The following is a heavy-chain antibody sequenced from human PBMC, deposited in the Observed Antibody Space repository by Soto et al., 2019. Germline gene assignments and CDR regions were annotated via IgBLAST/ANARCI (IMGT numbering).Heavy chain of an antibody. CDR1: GHLISTGLYY. V-gene: IGHV4-38-2*01. D-gene: IGHD6-13*01. CDR2: IYHTGST. J-gene: IGHJ4*02. CDR3: ARYGYRDSARFLDE. Sequence: SETRSVTCAVSGHLISTGLYYSGWIRQPPGKGLEWIRSIYHTGSTYYNPSRKSQVSMSVDTSKMQLSLKLSSVTAANTAVYYCARYGYRDSARFLDEWGQGTRVTASS.